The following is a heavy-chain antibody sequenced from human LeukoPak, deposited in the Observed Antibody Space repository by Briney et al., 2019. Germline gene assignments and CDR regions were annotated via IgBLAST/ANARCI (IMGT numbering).Heavy chain of an antibody. Sequence: GGSLRLSCAASGFTFSNAWMTWVRQAPGKGLEWVGRIKSKANGGTTEYAAPVKGRFTISRDDSKNTVYLQMDSLRIEDTVVYYCIGVAEGYWGQGTLVTVSS. V-gene: IGHV3-15*05. J-gene: IGHJ4*02. CDR1: GFTFSNAW. CDR2: IKSKANGGTT. D-gene: IGHD2-15*01. CDR3: IGVAEGY.